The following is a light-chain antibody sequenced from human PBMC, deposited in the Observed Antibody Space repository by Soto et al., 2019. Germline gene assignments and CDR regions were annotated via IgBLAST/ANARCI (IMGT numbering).Light chain of an antibody. J-gene: IGLJ2*01. V-gene: IGLV2-14*03. CDR1: SSDVGGHNY. CDR3: SSYTNSDTLV. Sequence: QSVLTQPAAVSGSPGQSITISCTGTSSDVGGHNYVSWYQHYPGNAPKLMIYDVDYRPSGVSNRFSGSKSGNTASLTISGLQAEDEADYYCSSYTNSDTLVFGGGTKLTVL. CDR2: DVD.